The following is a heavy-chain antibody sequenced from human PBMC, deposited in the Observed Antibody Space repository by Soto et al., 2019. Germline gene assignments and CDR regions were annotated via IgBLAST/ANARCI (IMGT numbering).Heavy chain of an antibody. CDR2: IIPIFGTA. V-gene: IGHV1-69*01. CDR1: GGTFSSYA. CDR3: ASTNIVVVVSANYYGMDV. Sequence: QVQLVQSGAEVKKPGSSVKVSCKASGGTFSSYAISWVRQAPGQGLEWMGGIIPIFGTANYAQKFQGRVTITADESTSTAYMELSSLRSEDTAVYYCASTNIVVVVSANYYGMDVWGQVTTVTVSS. D-gene: IGHD2-15*01. J-gene: IGHJ6*02.